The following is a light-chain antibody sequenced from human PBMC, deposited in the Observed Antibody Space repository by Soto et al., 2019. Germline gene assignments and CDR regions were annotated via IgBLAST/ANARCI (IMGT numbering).Light chain of an antibody. J-gene: IGKJ3*01. Sequence: EIVLTQSPGTLSLSPGERATLSCRASQSLSSNYLAWYQQRPGQSPRLLVYGASSRATGIPDRFSGSGFGTDFALTISRLEPEDSDVYYCHQYDNAPFTFGPGTRVGIK. CDR1: QSLSSNY. CDR3: HQYDNAPFT. V-gene: IGKV3-20*01. CDR2: GAS.